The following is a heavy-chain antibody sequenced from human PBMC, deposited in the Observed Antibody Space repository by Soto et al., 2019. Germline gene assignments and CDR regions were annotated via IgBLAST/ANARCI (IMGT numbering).Heavy chain of an antibody. CDR1: GFTFSLYS. CDR2: ISRSSTGI. CDR3: ARAVTWGLDV. D-gene: IGHD3-10*01. Sequence: EVQLVESGGGLVQPGGSLRLSCAASGFTFSLYSMSWVRQAPGKGREWVSYISRSSTGIHYADSVKGRFTISRDDVTNSMHLQMNSLRDGDTAVYYCARAVTWGLDVWGQGTTVSISS. J-gene: IGHJ6*01. V-gene: IGHV3-48*02.